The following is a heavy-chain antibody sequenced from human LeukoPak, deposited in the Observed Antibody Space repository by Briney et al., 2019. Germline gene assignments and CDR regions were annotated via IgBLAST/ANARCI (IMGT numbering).Heavy chain of an antibody. J-gene: IGHJ4*02. CDR3: AREASYYDSSGYWY. CDR1: GFTFSSYS. D-gene: IGHD3-22*01. CDR2: ISSSSSYI. V-gene: IGHV3-21*01. Sequence: SGGSLRLSCAASGFTFSSYSMNWVRQAPGKGLEWVSSISSSSSYIYYADSVKGRFTISRDNAKNSLYLQMNSLRAEDTAVYYCAREASYYDSSGYWYWGQGTLVTVSS.